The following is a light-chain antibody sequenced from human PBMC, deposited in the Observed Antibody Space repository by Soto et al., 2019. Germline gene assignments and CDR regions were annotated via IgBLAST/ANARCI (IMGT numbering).Light chain of an antibody. J-gene: IGLJ3*02. Sequence: QSSLTQPASVSGSPGQSITLSCAGTTNDIGSYNYVLWFQQHPGEAPKLIIFEVTHRPSGISTRFSGSKSGNTASLTISDLQAEDEALYYCSSYKFSTTLRVFGGGTKLTVL. CDR1: TNDIGSYNY. V-gene: IGLV2-14*01. CDR2: EVT. CDR3: SSYKFSTTLRV.